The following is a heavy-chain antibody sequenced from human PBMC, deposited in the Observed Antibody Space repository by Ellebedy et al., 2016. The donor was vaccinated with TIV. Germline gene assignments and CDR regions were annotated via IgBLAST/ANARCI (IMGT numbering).Heavy chain of an antibody. V-gene: IGHV3-30*18. CDR3: AKEPQIHAGPWYFAF. CDR1: GFTFSDYG. D-gene: IGHD5-18*01. Sequence: GESLKISCEGSGFTFSDYGMHWLRRTPEKGLEWLGVIAHDGSITSYRESVKGRFTLSRDNSKHTVYLQLNSLRPDDTAVYYCAKEPQIHAGPWYFAFWGRGTLVTVSS. CDR2: IAHDGSIT. J-gene: IGHJ2*01.